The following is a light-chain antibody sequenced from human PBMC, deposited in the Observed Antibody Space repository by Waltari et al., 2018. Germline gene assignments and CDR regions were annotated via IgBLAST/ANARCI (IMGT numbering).Light chain of an antibody. J-gene: IGLJ1*01. V-gene: IGLV3-1*01. CDR3: LAWDSSTAWT. Sequence: SYYLTPPPPVSVSPGQTASIPRSGNKLGNTFASWYQQRPGQSPVLVIYQAKKRPSGIPERFSGSNSGYTATLTISGALPMDEADYYCLAWDSSTAWTFGTGTRVTVL. CDR1: KLGNTF. CDR2: QAK.